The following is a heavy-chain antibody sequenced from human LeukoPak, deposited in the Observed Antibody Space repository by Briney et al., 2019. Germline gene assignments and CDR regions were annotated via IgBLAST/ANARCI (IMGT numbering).Heavy chain of an antibody. D-gene: IGHD1-14*01. V-gene: IGHV3-23*01. J-gene: IGHJ4*02. Sequence: PWGALRLSCAASGFTFTNYAMTWVRQAPGKGLEWVSSISASGVMTYYVDSVKGRFTVSRDNSENSLYLQMSSLTAADTAVYYCAKDRRVTGLKGGIYYFDYWGQGTLVTVSS. CDR2: ISASGVMT. CDR3: AKDRRVTGLKGGIYYFDY. CDR1: GFTFTNYA.